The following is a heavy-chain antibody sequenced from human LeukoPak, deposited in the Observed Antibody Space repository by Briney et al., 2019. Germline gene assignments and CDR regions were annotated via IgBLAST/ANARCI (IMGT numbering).Heavy chain of an antibody. Sequence: PGGSLRLSCAASGFTFSSYWMNWVRQAPGKGLEWVSSISSNSRYIYYADSMRGRFTISRDNAKNSLYLQMNSLKPEDTAVYYCARVAEAAAFDSWGQGTLVTVSS. CDR2: ISSNSRYI. J-gene: IGHJ4*02. CDR1: GFTFSSYW. D-gene: IGHD6-13*01. CDR3: ARVAEAAAFDS. V-gene: IGHV3-21*06.